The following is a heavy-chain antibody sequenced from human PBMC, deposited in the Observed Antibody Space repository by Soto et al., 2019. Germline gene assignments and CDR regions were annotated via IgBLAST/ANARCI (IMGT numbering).Heavy chain of an antibody. CDR2: IYYSGST. Sequence: SETLSLTCTVSGGSISGSSYYWGWIRQPPGKGLEWIGSIYYSGSTYYNPSLKSRVTISVDTSKNQFSLKLSSVTAADTAVYYCAREARESTTLGYWGQGTLVTVS. V-gene: IGHV4-39*02. J-gene: IGHJ4*02. D-gene: IGHD3-10*01. CDR3: AREARESTTLGY. CDR1: GGSISGSSYY.